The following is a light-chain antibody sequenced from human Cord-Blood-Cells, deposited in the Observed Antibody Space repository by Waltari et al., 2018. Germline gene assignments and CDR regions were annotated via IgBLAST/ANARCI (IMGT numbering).Light chain of an antibody. J-gene: IGKJ2*01. Sequence: DIQLTQSPSFLSASVGDRVTITCRASQGISSYLALYQQKPGKAPKLLIYASSTLQSGVPSRFSGSGSGTEFTLTISNLQPEDFATYYCQQLNSYPYTFGQGTKLEIK. CDR1: QGISSY. V-gene: IGKV1-9*01. CDR3: QQLNSYPYT. CDR2: ASS.